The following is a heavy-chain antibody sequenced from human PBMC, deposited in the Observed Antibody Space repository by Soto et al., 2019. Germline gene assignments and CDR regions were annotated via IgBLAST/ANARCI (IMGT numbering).Heavy chain of an antibody. CDR3: ARASNYYDSSGYSRVGAFDI. Sequence: GGSLRLSCAASGFTFSSYGMHWVRQAPGKGLEWVAVIWYDGSNKYYADSVKGRFTISRDNSKNTLYLQMNSLRDEETAVYYCARASNYYDSSGYSRVGAFDIWGQGTMVTVSS. CDR1: GFTFSSYG. D-gene: IGHD3-22*01. V-gene: IGHV3-33*01. J-gene: IGHJ3*02. CDR2: IWYDGSNK.